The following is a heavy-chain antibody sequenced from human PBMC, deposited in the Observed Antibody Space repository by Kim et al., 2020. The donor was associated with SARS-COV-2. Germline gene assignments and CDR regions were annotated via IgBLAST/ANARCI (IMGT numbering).Heavy chain of an antibody. Sequence: SVKGRFTISRDNAKNSLYLQMNSLRAEDTAVYYCTTTSYSGSYSANAFDIWGQGTMVTVSS. V-gene: IGHV3-21*01. CDR3: TTTSYSGSYSANAFDI. D-gene: IGHD1-26*01. J-gene: IGHJ3*02.